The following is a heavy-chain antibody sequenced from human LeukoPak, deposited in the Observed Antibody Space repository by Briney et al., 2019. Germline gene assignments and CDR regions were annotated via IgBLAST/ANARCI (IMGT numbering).Heavy chain of an antibody. D-gene: IGHD4-23*01. J-gene: IGHJ4*02. CDR3: ARRGNSLDY. V-gene: IGHV4-59*01. CDR1: GGSINNYY. CDR2: IYYSGST. Sequence: SETLSLTCTVSGGSINNYYWSWIRQPPGKGLEWIGYIYYSGSTYYNPSPKGRVTISVDTSKNQFSLKLSSVTAADTAVYYCARRGNSLDYWGQGTLVTVSS.